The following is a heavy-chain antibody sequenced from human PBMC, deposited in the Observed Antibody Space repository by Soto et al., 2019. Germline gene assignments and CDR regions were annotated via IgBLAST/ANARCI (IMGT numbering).Heavy chain of an antibody. CDR1: GGSISSTDHY. J-gene: IGHJ6*02. CDR2: IYFAGST. V-gene: IGHV4-39*01. Sequence: PSETLSLTCTVSGGSISSTDHYWGWVRQPPGKGLEWLGSIYFAGSTSHNPALKSRATISVDTSRNQFSLRLTTVTAPDTAVYYCARLVFHCLRGSCDDYSFYGLDVWGQGTTVTVSS. CDR3: ARLVFHCLRGSCDDYSFYGLDV. D-gene: IGHD2-15*01.